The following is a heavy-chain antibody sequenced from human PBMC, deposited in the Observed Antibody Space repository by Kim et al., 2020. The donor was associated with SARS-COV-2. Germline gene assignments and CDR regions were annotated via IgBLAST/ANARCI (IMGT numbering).Heavy chain of an antibody. V-gene: IGHV4-39*01. J-gene: IGHJ3*02. CDR3: ARPAVAGVGAFEI. D-gene: IGHD6-19*01. Sequence: YSSPSIKSRVTISVQTSKNQFSLRFTSVTAADSAVYFCARPAVAGVGAFEIWGQGTMVTVSS.